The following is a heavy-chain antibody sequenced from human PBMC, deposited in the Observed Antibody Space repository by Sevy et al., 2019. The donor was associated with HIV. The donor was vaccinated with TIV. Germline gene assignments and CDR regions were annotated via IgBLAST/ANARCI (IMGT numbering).Heavy chain of an antibody. D-gene: IGHD2-2*01. CDR1: GASISSSGYY. J-gene: IGHJ4*02. CDR3: VGPKLTYANGWHYFDY. V-gene: IGHV4-39*01. CDR2: INYNGIT. Sequence: SETLSITCTVSGASISSSGYYWGWIRQPPGKGLEWIASINYNGITFYNPSLKSRVTISADTSKNQFSLRLSSVTAADSSIYFCVGPKLTYANGWHYFDYRGQGTVVTVSS.